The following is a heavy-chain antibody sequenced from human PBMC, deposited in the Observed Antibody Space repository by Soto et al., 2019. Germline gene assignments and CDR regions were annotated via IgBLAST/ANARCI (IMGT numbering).Heavy chain of an antibody. CDR1: GYSFTSYW. CDR3: ARSRDYYDILTGYNLRYYYMDV. V-gene: IGHV5-51*01. J-gene: IGHJ6*03. Sequence: PGESLKISCKGSGYSFTSYWIGWVRQMPGKGLEWMGIIYPGDSDTRYSPSFQGQVTISADKSISTAYLQWSSLKASGTAMYYCARSRDYYDILTGYNLRYYYMDVWGKGTTVTVSS. CDR2: IYPGDSDT. D-gene: IGHD3-9*01.